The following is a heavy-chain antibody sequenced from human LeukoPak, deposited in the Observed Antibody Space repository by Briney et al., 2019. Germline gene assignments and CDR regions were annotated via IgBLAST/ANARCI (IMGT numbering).Heavy chain of an antibody. D-gene: IGHD3-10*01. CDR3: ARISGTAPRY. CDR2: ISGVGSSTTK. Sequence: TGGSLRLSCVVSGFSFSDSNMNWVRQAPGKGLEWVAYISGVGSSTTKYYADSVKGRFTVSRDNDENSLYLQMNSLRAEDTAIYYCARISGTAPRYWGQGSLVTVSS. V-gene: IGHV3-48*01. J-gene: IGHJ4*02. CDR1: GFSFSDSN.